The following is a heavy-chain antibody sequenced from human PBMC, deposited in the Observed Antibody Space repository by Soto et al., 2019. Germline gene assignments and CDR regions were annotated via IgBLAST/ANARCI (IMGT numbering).Heavy chain of an antibody. CDR2: FDPEDGET. CDR1: GYTLTELS. D-gene: IGHD3-16*02. Sequence: ASVKVSCKGSGYTLTELSMHWLRQAPGKGLEWMGGFDPEDGETIYAQKFQGRVTMTEDTSTDTAYMELSSLRSEDTAVYYCATAQLGLRLGELSLYYYYGMDVWGQGTTVTVSS. J-gene: IGHJ6*02. V-gene: IGHV1-24*01. CDR3: ATAQLGLRLGELSLYYYYGMDV.